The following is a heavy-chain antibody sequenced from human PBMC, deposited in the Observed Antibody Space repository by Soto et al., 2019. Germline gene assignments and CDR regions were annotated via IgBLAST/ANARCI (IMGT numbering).Heavy chain of an antibody. CDR3: AREENCRGGTCYSEYFHH. CDR2: ANPSGGSA. V-gene: IGHV1-46*01. CDR1: GYIFTAYS. Sequence: ASVKVSCKTSGYIFTAYSMHWVRQAPGQGPEWMGVANPSGGSAHYAQSFEGRVTLTRDTSTSTFYMELSSLRSEDTAVYYCAREENCRGGTCYSEYFHHWGQGTLVTVSS. J-gene: IGHJ1*01. D-gene: IGHD2-15*01.